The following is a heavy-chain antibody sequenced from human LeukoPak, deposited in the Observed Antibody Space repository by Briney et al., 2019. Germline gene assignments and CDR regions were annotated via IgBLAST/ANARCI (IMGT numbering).Heavy chain of an antibody. CDR1: GGSISSSSYY. Sequence: SETLSLTCTVSGGSISSSSYYWGWIRQHPGKGLEWIGSTSYSGSTYYNPSLKSRVTIPVDTSKNQISLKLSSVTAADTAVYYCARENPSGYYNRPIDYWGQGTLVTVSS. CDR2: TSYSGST. V-gene: IGHV4-39*07. D-gene: IGHD3-22*01. J-gene: IGHJ4*02. CDR3: ARENPSGYYNRPIDY.